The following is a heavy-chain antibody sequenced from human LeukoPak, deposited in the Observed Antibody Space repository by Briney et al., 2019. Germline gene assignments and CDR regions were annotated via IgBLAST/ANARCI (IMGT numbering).Heavy chain of an antibody. CDR1: GFTFDDYA. CDR3: AREGLRRSDY. D-gene: IGHD4-17*01. Sequence: GRSLRLSCAASGFTFDDYAMHWVRQAPGKGLEWVSGISWNSGSIGYADSVKGRFTISRDNAKNSLYLQMNSLRAEDTAVYYCAREGLRRSDYWGQGTLVTVSS. J-gene: IGHJ4*02. V-gene: IGHV3-9*01. CDR2: ISWNSGSI.